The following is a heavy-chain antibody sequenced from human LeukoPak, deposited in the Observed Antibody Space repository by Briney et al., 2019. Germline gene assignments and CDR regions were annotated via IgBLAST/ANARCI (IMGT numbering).Heavy chain of an antibody. V-gene: IGHV3-30*18. CDR2: ISYDGSNK. CDR3: AKCGLWFGEFFPFDY. J-gene: IGHJ4*02. D-gene: IGHD3-10*01. Sequence: PGRSLRLSCAASGFTFSNYAMHGVRQAPGKGLEWVAVISYDGSNKYYADSVKGRFTISRDNSKNTLYLQMNSLRAEDTAVYYCAKCGLWFGEFFPFDYWGQGTLVTVSS. CDR1: GFTFSNYA.